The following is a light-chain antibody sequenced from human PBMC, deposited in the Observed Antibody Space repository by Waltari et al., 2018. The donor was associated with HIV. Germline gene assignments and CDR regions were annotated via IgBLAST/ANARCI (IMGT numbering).Light chain of an antibody. Sequence: QSALTQPASVSGSPGQAITIPCTGTSRDLGAFYYVSWFQLHPGKAPKLMIYEVSNRPSGVSNRFSGSKSGNTASLTISGLQTEDEADYYCCSYAGNREIFGGGTKLTVL. CDR2: EVS. J-gene: IGLJ2*01. CDR1: SRDLGAFYY. CDR3: CSYAGNREI. V-gene: IGLV2-23*02.